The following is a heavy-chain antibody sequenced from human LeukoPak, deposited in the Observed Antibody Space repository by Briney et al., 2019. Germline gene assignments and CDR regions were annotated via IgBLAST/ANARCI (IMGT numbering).Heavy chain of an antibody. CDR2: ISSSSSYI. J-gene: IGHJ2*01. V-gene: IGHV3-21*01. CDR1: GFTFSSYS. CDR3: ARDSHQIADYWYFDL. Sequence: PGGSLRLSCAASGFTFSSYSMNWVRQAPGKGLEWVSSISSSSSYIYYADSVKGRFTISRANAKNSLYLQMNSLRAEDTAVYYCARDSHQIADYWYFDLWGRGTLVTVSS.